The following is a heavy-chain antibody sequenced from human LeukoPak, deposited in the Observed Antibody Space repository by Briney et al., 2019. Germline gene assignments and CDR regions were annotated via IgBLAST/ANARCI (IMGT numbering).Heavy chain of an antibody. J-gene: IGHJ5*02. CDR3: ARSRLVRARWFDP. V-gene: IGHV1-8*01. CDR1: GYTFTSYD. Sequence: ASVKVSCKASGYTFTSYDINWVRQATGQGLEWMGWMNPNSGNTAYAQKFQGRVTMTRNTSISTAYMELSSLRSEDTAVYYCARSRLVRARWFDPWGQGTLVTVSS. CDR2: MNPNSGNT. D-gene: IGHD2-2*01.